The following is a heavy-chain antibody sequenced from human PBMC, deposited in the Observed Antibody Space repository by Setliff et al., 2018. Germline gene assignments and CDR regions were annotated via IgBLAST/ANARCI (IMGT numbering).Heavy chain of an antibody. CDR2: IYIRGGT. J-gene: IGHJ5*02. Sequence: PSETLSLTCTVSGGSITDENSWWAWIRQPAGKRPEWLGLIYIRGGTDYNPSLKSRVTISLDTSRNQFSLNLTSVTAADTAVYYCAVDHVTNIAESGYGYTRIDPWGQGIPV. D-gene: IGHD6-19*01. CDR3: AVDHVTNIAESGYGYTRIDP. CDR1: GGSITDENSW. V-gene: IGHV4-61*02.